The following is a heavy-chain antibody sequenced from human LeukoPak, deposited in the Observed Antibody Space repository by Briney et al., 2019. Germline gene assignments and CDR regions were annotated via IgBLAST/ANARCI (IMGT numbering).Heavy chain of an antibody. V-gene: IGHV3-21*01. Sequence: GGSLRLSCAASGFTFNNYAMHWVRQAPGRGLEWVSSISSDGSFIFYGDSVRGRFTISRDNAKNSVYLQMKSLSADDTAVYYCAIFGGYSGYDLFDYWGQGALVTVSS. D-gene: IGHD5-12*01. CDR1: GFTFNNYA. CDR2: ISSDGSFI. CDR3: AIFGGYSGYDLFDY. J-gene: IGHJ4*02.